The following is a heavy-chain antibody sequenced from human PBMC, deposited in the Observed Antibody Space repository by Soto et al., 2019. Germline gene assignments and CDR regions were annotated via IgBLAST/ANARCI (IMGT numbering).Heavy chain of an antibody. CDR3: ARDPGYCSSTSCHNPFGY. CDR2: ISGSGGST. V-gene: IGHV3-23*01. D-gene: IGHD2-2*02. J-gene: IGHJ4*02. Sequence: GGSLRLSCAASGFTFSSYAMSWVRQAPGKGLEWVSAISGSGGSTYYADSVKGRFTISRDNAKNSLYLQMNSLRAEDTAVYYCARDPGYCSSTSCHNPFGYWGQGTLVTVYS. CDR1: GFTFSSYA.